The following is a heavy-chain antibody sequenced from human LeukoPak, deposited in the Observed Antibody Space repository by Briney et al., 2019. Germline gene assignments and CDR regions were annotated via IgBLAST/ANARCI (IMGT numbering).Heavy chain of an antibody. Sequence: GESLQISSNGSAYSFPTYWISCVRHIPGKGLEWMGRIDCSDSYSNYSPSFKRHVTISADKSTGTAYLQWSRLKASDTALYYCARHSGSGMDVWGRGTTVSVSS. CDR3: ARHSGSGMDV. J-gene: IGHJ6*02. CDR2: IDCSDSYS. CDR1: AYSFPTYW. V-gene: IGHV5-10-1*01. D-gene: IGHD3-22*01.